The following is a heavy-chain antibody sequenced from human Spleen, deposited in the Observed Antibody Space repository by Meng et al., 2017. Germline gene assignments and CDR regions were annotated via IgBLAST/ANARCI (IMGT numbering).Heavy chain of an antibody. CDR2: IIPIFGTA. V-gene: IGHV1-69*05. Sequence: SVKVSCKASGGTFSSYAISWVRQAPGQGLEWMGGIIPIFGTANYAQKFQGRVTITTDESTSTAYMELSSLRSEDTAVYYCARDRRGLPAGSNYYYCYGMDVWGQGTTVTVSS. D-gene: IGHD6-13*01. J-gene: IGHJ6*02. CDR3: ARDRRGLPAGSNYYYCYGMDV. CDR1: GGTFSSYA.